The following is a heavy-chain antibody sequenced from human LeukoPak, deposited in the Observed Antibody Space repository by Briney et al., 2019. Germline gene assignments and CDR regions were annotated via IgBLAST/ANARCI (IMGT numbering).Heavy chain of an antibody. Sequence: ASVKGSCKASVYTFTNYGITWVRQAPGQGLEWMGWICAYNTNTNYAQKFESRVIMTTDTSTSTVYMQLRSLRSDDAAIYYCGRNDYDILTGARMDVWGKGTTATVSS. D-gene: IGHD3-9*01. J-gene: IGHJ6*04. CDR1: VYTFTNYG. V-gene: IGHV1-18*04. CDR2: ICAYNTNT. CDR3: GRNDYDILTGARMDV.